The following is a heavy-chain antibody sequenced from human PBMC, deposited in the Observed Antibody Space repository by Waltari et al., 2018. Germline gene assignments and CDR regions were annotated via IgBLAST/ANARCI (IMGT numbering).Heavy chain of an antibody. V-gene: IGHV3-23*01. CDR2: ISGGGDIT. D-gene: IGHD2-15*01. J-gene: IGHJ4*02. CDR1: GFTFNDYP. Sequence: EVQLLESGGGLVQPGGSLRLSCTDSGFTFNDYPIWVRQAPGKGLEWVSAISGGGDITKYADSVKGRFTISRDNSQNTLYLQMNSLRAEDTAVYYCARRYCRGGSCYQWFDYWGQGTLVTVSS. CDR3: ARRYCRGGSCYQWFDY.